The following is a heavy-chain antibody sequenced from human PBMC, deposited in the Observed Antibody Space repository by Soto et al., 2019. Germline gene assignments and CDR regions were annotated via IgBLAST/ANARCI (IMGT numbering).Heavy chain of an antibody. J-gene: IGHJ4*02. CDR3: ARPRSGYYYGDPPGFDY. V-gene: IGHV4-61*01. CDR1: GGSVSSGSYC. CDR2: IYYSGST. Sequence: TSETLSLTCTVSGGSVSSGSYCWSWIRQPPGKGLEWIGYIYYSGSTNYNPSLKSRVTISVDTSKNQFSLKLSSVTAADTAVYYCARPRSGYYYGDPPGFDYWGQGTLVTVSS. D-gene: IGHD3-22*01.